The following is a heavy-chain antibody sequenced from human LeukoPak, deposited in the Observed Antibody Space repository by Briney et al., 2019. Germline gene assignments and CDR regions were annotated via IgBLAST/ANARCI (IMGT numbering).Heavy chain of an antibody. V-gene: IGHV3-33*01. CDR2: ILYDGSNK. CDR1: VVTFNKYG. J-gene: IGHJ4*02. CDR3: ARAGIGNALDY. Sequence: GMSLRLSSAAPVVTFNKYGMNWVRQAPGKGLEWVAIILYDGSNKYFAESVMGRFTISKDNPKNTVYLQMNSVRTEDTAVYYCARAGIGNALDYWGQGTQVTVSS. D-gene: IGHD2-2*01.